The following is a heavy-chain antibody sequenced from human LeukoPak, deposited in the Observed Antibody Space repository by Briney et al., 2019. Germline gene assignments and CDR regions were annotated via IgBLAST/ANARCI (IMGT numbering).Heavy chain of an antibody. V-gene: IGHV3-23*01. CDR2: ISGSGGST. CDR1: GFTFSSYA. J-gene: IGHJ4*02. D-gene: IGHD6-19*01. CDR3: AKDLSGWYEHYYFDY. Sequence: GGSLRLSCAASGFTFSSYAMSWVRQAPGKGLEWVSGISGSGGSTYYADSVKGRFTISRDNSKNTLYLQMNSLRAEDTALYYCAKDLSGWYEHYYFDYWGQGTLVTVSS.